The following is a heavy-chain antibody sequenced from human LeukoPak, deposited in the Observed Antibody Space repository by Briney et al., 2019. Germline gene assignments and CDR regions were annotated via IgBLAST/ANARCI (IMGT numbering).Heavy chain of an antibody. Sequence: PGRPLRLSCAAPGFTLRSYAMPWVGQAPGKGLGWLTVISTDGKDKKYADSVKGRFVVSRDNSKNTLDLQMNSLRAEDTAVYYCAKDQKWAAAGYYFDSWGQGTLVTVSS. D-gene: IGHD6-13*01. CDR1: GFTLRSYA. J-gene: IGHJ4*02. CDR3: AKDQKWAAAGYYFDS. V-gene: IGHV3-30*18. CDR2: ISTDGKDK.